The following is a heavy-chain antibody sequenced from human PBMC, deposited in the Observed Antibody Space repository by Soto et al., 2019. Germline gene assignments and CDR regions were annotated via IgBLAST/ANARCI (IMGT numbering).Heavy chain of an antibody. V-gene: IGHV1-18*01. Sequence: VQLLQSGAQVKKPGDSVKVSCVASGYTFSNYGISWVRQSHGQGLEWVGWISANNGNTKYAQRVQGRVPMTTDISTTTAYMEVRSLSSDDTAVYYCAGEGTYNVYAHAVEDHLGQGTLGTVSS. D-gene: IGHD1-20*01. J-gene: IGHJ4*02. CDR2: ISANNGNT. CDR1: GYTFSNYG. CDR3: AGEGTYNVYAHAVEDH.